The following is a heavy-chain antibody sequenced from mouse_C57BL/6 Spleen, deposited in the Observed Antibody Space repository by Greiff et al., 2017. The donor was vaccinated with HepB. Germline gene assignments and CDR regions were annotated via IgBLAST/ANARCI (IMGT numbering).Heavy chain of an antibody. Sequence: VQLQQSGPELVKPGASVKIPCKASGYTFTDYNMDWVKQSHGKSLEWIGDINPNNGGTIYNQKFKGKATLTVDKSSSTAYMEHRSLTSEDTAVYYCARGAYGSFYYAMDYWGQGTSVTVSS. V-gene: IGHV1-18*01. D-gene: IGHD1-1*01. CDR2: INPNNGGT. J-gene: IGHJ4*01. CDR3: ARGAYGSFYYAMDY. CDR1: GYTFTDYN.